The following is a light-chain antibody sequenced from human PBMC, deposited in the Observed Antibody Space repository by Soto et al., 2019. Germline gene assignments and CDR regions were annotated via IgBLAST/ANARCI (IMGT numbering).Light chain of an antibody. CDR1: QSVSNS. CDR3: QQHYNWPRVT. J-gene: IGKJ5*01. V-gene: IGKV3-11*01. Sequence: EIVFTQSPATLSLSPGERAPLSCRASQSVSNSLAWDQQKPGQPPRLLIYDVSNRATGIPARFSGSGSGTDLTINITSLEPEDFAVYFCQQHYNWPRVTFGQGTRLDIK. CDR2: DVS.